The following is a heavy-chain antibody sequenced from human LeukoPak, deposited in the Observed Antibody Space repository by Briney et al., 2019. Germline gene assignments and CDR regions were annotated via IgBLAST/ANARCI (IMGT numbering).Heavy chain of an antibody. CDR2: IYYSGST. CDR1: GGSISSGGYY. D-gene: IGHD3-10*01. CDR3: ARDQVVRGEYDAFDI. J-gene: IGHJ3*02. V-gene: IGHV4-31*03. Sequence: PSETLSLTCTVSGGSISSGGYYWSWIRQHPGKGLEWIGYIYYSGSTYYNPSLKSRVTISVDTSKNQFSLKLSSVTAADTAVYYCARDQVVRGEYDAFDIWGQGTMVTVSS.